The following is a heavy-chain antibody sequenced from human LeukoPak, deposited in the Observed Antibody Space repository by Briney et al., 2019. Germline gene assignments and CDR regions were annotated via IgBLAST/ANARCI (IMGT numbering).Heavy chain of an antibody. CDR1: GFTFSSFG. D-gene: IGHD3-10*01. CDR3: AKGTFYYASGSYCMDV. J-gene: IGHJ6*04. V-gene: IGHV3-23*01. CDR2: ISGSGDNT. Sequence: GGSLRLSCAASGFTFSSFGMRWVRQAPGKGLEWVSAISGSGDNTYYADSLKGRFTISRDNFKNTLYLQMNSLRAKDTAVYFCAKGTFYYASGSYCMDVWGKGTTVTVFS.